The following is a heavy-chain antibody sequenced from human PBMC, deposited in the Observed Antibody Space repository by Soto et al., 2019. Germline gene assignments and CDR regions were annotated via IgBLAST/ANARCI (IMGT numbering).Heavy chain of an antibody. CDR3: ARDAQTRISGSPNYGMDV. Sequence: PSETLSLTCTVSGGSISSGAYYWTWIRQHPGKGLEWIGYVFYSGSTYYNPSLESRVTISVDTSKNQFSLKLSSVTAADTAIYYCARDAQTRISGSPNYGMDVWGQGTTVTVSS. D-gene: IGHD1-26*01. CDR2: VFYSGST. CDR1: GGSISSGAYY. J-gene: IGHJ6*02. V-gene: IGHV4-31*03.